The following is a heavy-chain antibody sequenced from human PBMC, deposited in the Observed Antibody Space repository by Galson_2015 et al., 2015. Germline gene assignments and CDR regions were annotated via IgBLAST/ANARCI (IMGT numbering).Heavy chain of an antibody. CDR1: GFTFSSYG. D-gene: IGHD5-18*01. J-gene: IGHJ3*02. Sequence: SLRLSCAASGFTFSSYGMHWVRQAPGKGLEWVAVIPYDGSNKYYADSVKGRFTISRDNSKNTLYLQMNSLRVEDTAVYYCAKPSGYSYGYVPFDIWGQGTMVTVSS. CDR2: IPYDGSNK. CDR3: AKPSGYSYGYVPFDI. V-gene: IGHV3-30*18.